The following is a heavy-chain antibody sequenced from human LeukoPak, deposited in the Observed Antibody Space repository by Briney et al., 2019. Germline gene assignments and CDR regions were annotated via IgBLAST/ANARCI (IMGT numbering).Heavy chain of an antibody. CDR2: INPGDGSTA. Sequence: GSLRLSCAGSGFTMSNYWMNWDRQAPGEGLVWVSHINPGDGSTAGYADSVKGRFTVSRDNAKNTLYLQMTSLKDGDTAVYYCVRDGMGTAPYDLWGQGTLVTVSS. D-gene: IGHD2-8*02. J-gene: IGHJ4*01. V-gene: IGHV3-74*01. CDR3: VRDGMGTAPYDL. CDR1: GFTMSNYW.